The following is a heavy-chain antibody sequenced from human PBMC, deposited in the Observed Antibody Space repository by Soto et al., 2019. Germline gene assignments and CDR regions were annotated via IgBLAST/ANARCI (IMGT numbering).Heavy chain of an antibody. CDR3: AKDTPIKWELSSWFDP. J-gene: IGHJ5*02. D-gene: IGHD1-26*01. Sequence: EVQLVESGGGLVQPGRSLRLSCAASGFTFDDYAMHWVQQAPGKGLEWVSGISWNSGSIGYADSVKGRFTISRDNAKNSLYLQMNSLRAEDTALYYCAKDTPIKWELSSWFDPWGQGTLVTVSS. CDR2: ISWNSGSI. CDR1: GFTFDDYA. V-gene: IGHV3-9*01.